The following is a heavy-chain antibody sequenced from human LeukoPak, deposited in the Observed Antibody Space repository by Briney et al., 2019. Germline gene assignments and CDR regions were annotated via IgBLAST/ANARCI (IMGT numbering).Heavy chain of an antibody. J-gene: IGHJ4*02. CDR1: GFTFDDFA. Sequence: PGGSLRLSCAASGFTFDDFAMSWVRQAPGKGLEWVSGTNWNGGSTGYADSVKGRFTISRDNAKSSLYLQMNSLRAEDTALYYCAREEFDYWGQGTLVTVSS. CDR3: AREEFDY. V-gene: IGHV3-20*04. CDR2: TNWNGGST.